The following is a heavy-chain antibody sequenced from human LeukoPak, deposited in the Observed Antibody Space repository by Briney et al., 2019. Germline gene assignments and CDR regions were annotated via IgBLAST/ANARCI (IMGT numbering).Heavy chain of an antibody. V-gene: IGHV4-39*01. J-gene: IGHJ4*02. CDR2: IYYSGST. D-gene: IGHD2-8*02. Sequence: SETLSLTCTVSGGSISSSSYYWGWIRQPPGKGLEWLGSIYYSGSTYYNPSLKSRVTISVDTSKNQFSLKLSSVTAADTAVYYCARSERERIVLVVYAYFDYWGQGTLVTASS. CDR1: GGSISSSSYY. CDR3: ARSERERIVLVVYAYFDY.